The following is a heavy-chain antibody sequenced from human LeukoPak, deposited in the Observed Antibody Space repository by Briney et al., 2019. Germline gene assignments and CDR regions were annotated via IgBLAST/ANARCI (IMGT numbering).Heavy chain of an antibody. CDR1: GFTLSNYW. CDR2: IKQDGSKL. D-gene: IGHD6-6*01. J-gene: IGHJ6*03. Sequence: GGSLRLSCAASGFTLSNYWMSWVRQAPGKGLEWVANIKQDGSKLSYVDSVKGRFTISRDNSKNTLYLQMNSLRAEDTAVYYCARESARGYSSSSPRMDVWGKGTTVTVSS. CDR3: ARESARGYSSSSPRMDV. V-gene: IGHV3-7*01.